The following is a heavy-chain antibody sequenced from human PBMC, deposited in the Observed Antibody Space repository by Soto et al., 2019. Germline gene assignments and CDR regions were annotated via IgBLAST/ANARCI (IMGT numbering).Heavy chain of an antibody. V-gene: IGHV1-69*02. J-gene: IGHJ5*02. Sequence: QVQLVQSGAEVKKPGSSVKVSCKASGGTFSSYTISWVRQAPGQGLEWMGRIIPILGIANYAQKFQGRVTITADKSTRTAYMELSSMRSADPAVYYRARSRGITMVRGVIDWFDPWGQGTLVTVSS. CDR3: ARSRGITMVRGVIDWFDP. CDR2: IIPILGIA. CDR1: GGTFSSYT. D-gene: IGHD3-10*01.